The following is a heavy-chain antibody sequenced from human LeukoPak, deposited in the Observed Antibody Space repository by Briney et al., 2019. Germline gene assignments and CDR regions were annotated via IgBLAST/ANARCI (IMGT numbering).Heavy chain of an antibody. Sequence: GASVKVSCKAFGYTFTGYYMHWVRQAPGHGLEWMGWINPNSGSRSYAQKFQGRVTMTRDTSISTAYMALSRLKSDDTAVYYCARGDGYSYGYLGYWGQGTLVTVSS. CDR3: ARGDGYSYGYLGY. CDR1: GYTFTGYY. D-gene: IGHD5-18*01. V-gene: IGHV1-2*02. J-gene: IGHJ4*02. CDR2: INPNSGSR.